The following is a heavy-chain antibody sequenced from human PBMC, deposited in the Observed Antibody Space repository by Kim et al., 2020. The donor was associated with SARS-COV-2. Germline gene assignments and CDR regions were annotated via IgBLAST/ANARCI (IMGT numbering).Heavy chain of an antibody. J-gene: IGHJ4*02. V-gene: IGHV3-30*03. D-gene: IGHD2-15*01. Sequence: GGSLRLSCAASGFTFRTYGMHWVRQAPGKGLEWVAGISSYGSNTYYADSVEGRFTISRDISENTLYLQMDSLRAEDTAVYYCVRGGGSFYIAFFDYLGQGALVPLS. CDR2: ISSYGSNT. CDR1: GFTFRTYG. CDR3: VRGGGSFYIAFFDY.